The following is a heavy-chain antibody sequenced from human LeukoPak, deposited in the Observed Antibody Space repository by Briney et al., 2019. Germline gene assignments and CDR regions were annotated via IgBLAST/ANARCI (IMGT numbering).Heavy chain of an antibody. CDR3: ARDPPPQIAFDY. CDR2: ISSSSSYI. D-gene: IGHD2/OR15-2a*01. V-gene: IGHV3-21*01. J-gene: IGHJ4*02. CDR1: GFTFSSYS. Sequence: PGGSLGLSCAASGFTFSSYSMNWVRQAPGKGLEWVSSISSSSSYIYYADSVKGRFTISRDNAKHSLYLQMNSLRAEDTAVYYCARDPPPQIAFDYWPQGPRVTVPT.